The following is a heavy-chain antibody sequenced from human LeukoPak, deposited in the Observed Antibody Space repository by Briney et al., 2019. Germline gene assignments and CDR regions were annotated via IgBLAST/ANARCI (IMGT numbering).Heavy chain of an antibody. D-gene: IGHD1-26*01. J-gene: IGHJ2*01. CDR1: GYSISSGYY. Sequence: SETLSLTCTVSGYSISSGYYWGWIRQPPGKGLEWIGSIYHSGSTYYNPSLKSRVTISVDTSKNQFSLKLSSVTAADMAVYYCAKTALLGATGWYFDLWGRGTLVTVSS. CDR3: AKTALLGATGWYFDL. CDR2: IYHSGST. V-gene: IGHV4-38-2*02.